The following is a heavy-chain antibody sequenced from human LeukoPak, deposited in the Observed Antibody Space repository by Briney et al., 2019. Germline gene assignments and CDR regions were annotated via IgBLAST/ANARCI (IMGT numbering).Heavy chain of an antibody. V-gene: IGHV3-48*01. D-gene: IGHD1-26*01. CDR1: GFTFSDYS. CDR2: ISSSSRTI. Sequence: GGSLRLSCAASGFTFSDYSMNWVRQAPGKGLEWLSYISSSSRTIYYADSVRGRFTVSRDNSKNTLYLQMNSLRAEDTAVYYCAKENSGSPLDAFDIWGQGTMVTVSS. CDR3: AKENSGSPLDAFDI. J-gene: IGHJ3*02.